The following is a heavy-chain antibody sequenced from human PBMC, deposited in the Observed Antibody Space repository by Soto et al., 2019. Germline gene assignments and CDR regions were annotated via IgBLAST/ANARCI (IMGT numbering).Heavy chain of an antibody. CDR3: ARLPPESAHGMDV. J-gene: IGHJ6*02. CDR2: IYPGDSDT. V-gene: IGHV5-51*01. CDR1: GYSFTSYW. Sequence: PGESLKISCKGSGYSFTSYWIGWVRQMPGKGLEWMGIIYPGDSDTRYSPSFQGQVTISADKSISTAYLQWSSLKASDTTMYYCARLPPESAHGMDVWGQGTTVTVSS.